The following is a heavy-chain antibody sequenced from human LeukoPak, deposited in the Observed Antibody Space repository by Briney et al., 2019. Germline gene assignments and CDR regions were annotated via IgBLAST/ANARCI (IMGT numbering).Heavy chain of an antibody. J-gene: IGHJ3*02. CDR3: ARDPRSPVASAFDI. V-gene: IGHV4-31*03. CDR2: IYYSGST. Sequence: SETLSLTCTVSGGSISSGGYYWSWIRQHPGKGLEWIGYIYYSGSTYYNPSLKSRVTISVDTSKNQFSLKLSTVTAADTAVYYCARDPRSPVASAFDIWGQGTMVTVSS. D-gene: IGHD5-12*01. CDR1: GGSISSGGYY.